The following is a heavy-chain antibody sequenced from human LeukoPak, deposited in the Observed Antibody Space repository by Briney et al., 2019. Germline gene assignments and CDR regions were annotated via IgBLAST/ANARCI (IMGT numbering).Heavy chain of an antibody. J-gene: IGHJ4*02. CDR1: GFTFSSYA. D-gene: IGHD3-3*01. V-gene: IGHV3-23*01. Sequence: GGSLRLSCAASGFTFSSYAMSWVRQAPGKGLEWVSAISGSGGSKYYADSVKGRFTISRDNSKNTLYLQMNSLRAEDTAVYYCAKKRITIFGVVTQTYFDYWGQGTLVTVSS. CDR2: ISGSGGSK. CDR3: AKKRITIFGVVTQTYFDY.